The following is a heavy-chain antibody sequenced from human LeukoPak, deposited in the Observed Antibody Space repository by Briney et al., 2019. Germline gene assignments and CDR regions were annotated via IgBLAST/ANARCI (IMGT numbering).Heavy chain of an antibody. CDR1: GGSISSYY. J-gene: IGHJ6*02. CDR3: ARGMTTVVTPRGMDV. V-gene: IGHV4-59*01. Sequence: PSETLSLTCTVSGGSISSYYWSWIRQPPGKGLEWIGYIYYSGSTNYNPSLKSRVTISVDTSKNQFSLKLSSVTAADTAVYYCARGMTTVVTPRGMDVWGQGTTVTVSS. CDR2: IYYSGST. D-gene: IGHD4-23*01.